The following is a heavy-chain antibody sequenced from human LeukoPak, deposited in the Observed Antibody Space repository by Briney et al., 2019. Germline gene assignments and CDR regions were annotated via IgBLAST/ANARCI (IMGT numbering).Heavy chain of an antibody. CDR2: IYPDDSET. CDR3: ARQRGYRMTKDGFDV. Sequence: GESLKISCKASGYSFSDYWIGWVRHMPGKGLEWMTIIYPDDSETRYSPSLQGQVTISADKSTNTAYLQWSSLKASDTGMYYCARQRGYRMTKDGFDVWAKGQWSPSLQ. V-gene: IGHV5-51*01. D-gene: IGHD2-2*03. CDR1: GYSFSDYW. J-gene: IGHJ3*01.